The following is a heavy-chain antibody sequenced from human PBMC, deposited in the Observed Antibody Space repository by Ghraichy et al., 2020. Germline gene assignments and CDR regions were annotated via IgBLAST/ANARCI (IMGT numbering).Heavy chain of an antibody. CDR3: ARGGQLVSYYYYGMDV. V-gene: IGHV1-69*13. D-gene: IGHD6-13*01. Sequence: SVKVSCKASGGTFSSYAISWVRQAPGQGLEWMGGIIPIFGTANYAQKFQGRVTITADESTSTAYMELSSLRSEDTAVYYCARGGQLVSYYYYGMDVWGQGTTVTVSS. CDR2: IIPIFGTA. CDR1: GGTFSSYA. J-gene: IGHJ6*02.